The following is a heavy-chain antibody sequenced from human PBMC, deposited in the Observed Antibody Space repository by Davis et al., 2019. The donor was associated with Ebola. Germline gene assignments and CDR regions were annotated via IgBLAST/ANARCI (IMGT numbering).Heavy chain of an antibody. J-gene: IGHJ4*02. CDR2: INHSGST. CDR1: GGSFSGYY. Sequence: SETLSLTCAVYGGSFSGYYWSWIRQPPGKGLEWIGEINHSGSTNYNPSLKSRVTLTVDTSKHQVSLELSSVTAADTVVYYCARGVGYCTGGVCYTGVDFDYWGQGTLVTVSS. CDR3: ARGVGYCTGGVCYTGVDFDY. V-gene: IGHV4-34*01. D-gene: IGHD2-8*02.